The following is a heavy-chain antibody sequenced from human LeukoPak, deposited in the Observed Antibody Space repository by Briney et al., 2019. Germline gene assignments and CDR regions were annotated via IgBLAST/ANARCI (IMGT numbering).Heavy chain of an antibody. Sequence: GGSLRLSCAVSGLTFSNYWMHWVRQAPGKGLVWVSRISNDGTSTSYADSVKGRFTISRDNAKNTLYLQMNSLRAEDTAVYYCARDRSRILEWSQYYYYYMDVWGKGTTVTVSS. CDR1: GLTFSNYW. J-gene: IGHJ6*03. D-gene: IGHD3-3*01. CDR2: ISNDGTST. V-gene: IGHV3-74*01. CDR3: ARDRSRILEWSQYYYYYMDV.